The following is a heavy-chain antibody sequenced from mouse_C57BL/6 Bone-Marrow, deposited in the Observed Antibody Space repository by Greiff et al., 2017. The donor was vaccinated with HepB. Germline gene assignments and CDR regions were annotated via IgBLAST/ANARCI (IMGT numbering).Heavy chain of an antibody. D-gene: IGHD3-2*02. CDR3: ARQTAQASYYAMDY. CDR2: IWSDGST. J-gene: IGHJ4*01. CDR1: GFSLTSYG. V-gene: IGHV2-6-1*01. Sequence: VQLQQSGPGLVAPSQSLSITCTVSGFSLTSYGVHWVRQPPGKGLEWLVVIWSDGSTTYNSALKSRLSISKDNSKSQVFLKMNSLQTDDTAMYYCARQTAQASYYAMDYWGQGTSVTVSS.